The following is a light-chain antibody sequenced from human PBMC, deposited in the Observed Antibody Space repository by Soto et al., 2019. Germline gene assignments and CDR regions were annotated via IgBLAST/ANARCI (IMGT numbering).Light chain of an antibody. CDR3: QQHNSYPLT. Sequence: IQMTQSPSTLSASVGDTVTITCRASQSISSWLAWYQQTPGKAPKLLIYDASSLESGVPSRFSGSGSGTEFTLTINSLQPDDFATYYCQQHNSYPLTFGGGTKVEIK. J-gene: IGKJ4*01. V-gene: IGKV1-5*01. CDR2: DAS. CDR1: QSISSW.